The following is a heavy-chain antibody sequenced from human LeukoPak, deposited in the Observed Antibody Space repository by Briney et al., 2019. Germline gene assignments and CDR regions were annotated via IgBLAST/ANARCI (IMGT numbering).Heavy chain of an antibody. D-gene: IGHD5-12*01. CDR3: ARDYSGYHLLDY. J-gene: IGHJ4*02. V-gene: IGHV4-30-4*08. CDR2: IYYSGNT. Sequence: SETLSLTCTVSGVSLSSGDYYWSWIRQPPGKGLEWIGYIYYSGNTYYNPSLKSRVTISVDTSNNQFSLKLSSVTAADTALYYCARDYSGYHLLDYWGQGTLVTVSS. CDR1: GVSLSSGDYY.